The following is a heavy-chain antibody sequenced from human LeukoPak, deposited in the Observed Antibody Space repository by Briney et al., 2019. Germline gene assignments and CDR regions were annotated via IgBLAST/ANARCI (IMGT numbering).Heavy chain of an antibody. V-gene: IGHV3-7*01. CDR1: GFTFSSYW. J-gene: IGHJ6*02. Sequence: GGSLRLSCAASGFTFSSYWMSWVRQAPGKGLEGVANIKQDGSEKYYVDSVKGRFTISRDNAKNSLYLQMNSLRAEDTAVYYCARVEGYYYYGMDVWGQGTTVTVSS. CDR2: IKQDGSEK. CDR3: ARVEGYYYYGMDV.